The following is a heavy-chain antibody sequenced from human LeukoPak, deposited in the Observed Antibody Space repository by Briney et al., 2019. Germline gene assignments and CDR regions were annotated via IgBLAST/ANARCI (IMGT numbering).Heavy chain of an antibody. Sequence: SETLSLTCSVSGDSISSGGYYWSWIRQHPGKGLEWIGYIYYSGSTYYNPSLKSRITISVDTSKNQFSLKLSSVTAADTAVYYCARVGAMYCGGDCYYVDYWXQXTLVTVSS. CDR3: ARVGAMYCGGDCYYVDY. J-gene: IGHJ4*02. D-gene: IGHD2-21*02. V-gene: IGHV4-31*03. CDR1: GDSISSGGYY. CDR2: IYYSGST.